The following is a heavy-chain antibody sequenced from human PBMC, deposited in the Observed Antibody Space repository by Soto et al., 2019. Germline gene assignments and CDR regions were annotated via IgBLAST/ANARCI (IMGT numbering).Heavy chain of an antibody. V-gene: IGHV3-30*18. D-gene: IGHD3-3*01. J-gene: IGHJ6*02. Sequence: QVQLVESGGGVVQPGRSLRLSCAASGFTFSSYGMRWVRQAPGKGLEWVAVISYDGSNKYYADSVKGRFTISRDNSKNTLYLQMNSLRAEVTAVYYCAKDVLRFLEWLAFYGMDVWGQGTKVTVSS. CDR3: AKDVLRFLEWLAFYGMDV. CDR1: GFTFSSYG. CDR2: ISYDGSNK.